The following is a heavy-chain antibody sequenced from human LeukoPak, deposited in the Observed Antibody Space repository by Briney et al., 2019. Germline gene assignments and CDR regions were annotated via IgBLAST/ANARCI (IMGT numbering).Heavy chain of an antibody. D-gene: IGHD3-22*01. J-gene: IGHJ6*03. CDR3: ARGCNYYDSSGYGPNYYYYYMDV. CDR1: GFTFDNYG. CDR2: INWNGGSA. Sequence: GGSLRLSCAASGFTFDNYGMSWVRQAPGKGLEWVAGINWNGGSAGYADAVKGRFTISSDNAKSSLYLQMNSLRSEDTALYSCARGCNYYDSSGYGPNYYYYYMDVWGKGTTVTVSS. V-gene: IGHV3-20*04.